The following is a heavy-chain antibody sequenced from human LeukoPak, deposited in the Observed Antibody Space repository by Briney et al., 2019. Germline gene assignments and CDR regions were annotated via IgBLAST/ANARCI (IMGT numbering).Heavy chain of an antibody. J-gene: IGHJ3*02. D-gene: IGHD2-15*01. CDR2: INHRGST. CDR1: GDSFSGYY. V-gene: IGHV4-34*01. CDR3: ARRAELRYCSGGSCYVGAFDI. Sequence: SETLSLTCAVYGDSFSGYYWNWIRQPPGKGLEWIGEINHRGSTNYNPSLKSRVTISVDTSKNQFSLKLSSVTAADTAVYYCARRAELRYCSGGSCYVGAFDIWGQGTMVTVSS.